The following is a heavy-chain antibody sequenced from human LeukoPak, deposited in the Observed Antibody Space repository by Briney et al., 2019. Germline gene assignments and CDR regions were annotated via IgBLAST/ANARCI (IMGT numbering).Heavy chain of an antibody. V-gene: IGHV3-7*01. Sequence: PGGSLRLSCAASGFTFSSYWMSWVRQAPGKGLEWVANINQDGSAKDYGGSVEGRSTISRDNAKNSLYLQMNSLTAEDTAVYFCASAPNENYFDFWGQGTLVTVSS. J-gene: IGHJ4*02. CDR3: ASAPNENYFDF. CDR2: INQDGSAK. CDR1: GFTFSSYW.